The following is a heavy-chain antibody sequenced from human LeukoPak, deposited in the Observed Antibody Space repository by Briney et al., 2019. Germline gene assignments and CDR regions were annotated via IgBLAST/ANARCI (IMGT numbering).Heavy chain of an antibody. CDR1: GFTIDSFY. V-gene: IGHV3-23*01. D-gene: IGHD6-19*01. J-gene: IGHJ4*02. CDR3: AKRGPAGAGKSPDYFDY. CDR2: ITGSGDNT. Sequence: GGSLRLSCVASGFTIDSFYMSWVRQAPGKGLEWVSAITGSGDNTYYADSVKGRFTISRDNSKNTLYLQMNSLRAEDTAVYYCAKRGPAGAGKSPDYFDYWGQGTLVTVSS.